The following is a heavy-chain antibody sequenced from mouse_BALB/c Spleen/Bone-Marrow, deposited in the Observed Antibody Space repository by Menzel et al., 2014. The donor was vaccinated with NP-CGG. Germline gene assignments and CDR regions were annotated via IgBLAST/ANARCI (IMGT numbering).Heavy chain of an antibody. CDR3: ARDYGYDAGFACFVY. J-gene: IGHJ3*01. V-gene: IGHV1S81*02. D-gene: IGHD2-14*01. CDR1: GYTFXTYW. Sequence: VQLQQSGAELVKPGASVKLSCRASGYTFXTYWMHWVKQRPGQGLEWIGEINPSNGRTNYNEKFKSKATLTVDKSSSTAYMQLSSLTSEDSAVYYCARDYGYDAGFACFVYWGQGTLVTVSA. CDR2: INPSNGRT.